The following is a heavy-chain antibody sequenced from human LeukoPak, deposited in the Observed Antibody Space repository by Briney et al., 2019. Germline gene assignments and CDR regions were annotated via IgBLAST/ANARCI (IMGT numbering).Heavy chain of an antibody. CDR3: AKTASYWYLDD. J-gene: IGHJ4*02. Sequence: GGSLRLSCAASGFSFGSYAMHWVRQAPGKGLEWVAIILSDGSSKYYADSVKGRFTISRDDSENTLYLQMDGLTAGDTAVYYCAKTASYWYLDDWGQGTLVTVSS. V-gene: IGHV3-33*06. CDR2: ILSDGSSK. D-gene: IGHD1-26*01. CDR1: GFSFGSYA.